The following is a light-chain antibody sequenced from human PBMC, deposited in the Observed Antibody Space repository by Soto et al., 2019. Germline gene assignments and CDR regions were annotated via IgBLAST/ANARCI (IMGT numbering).Light chain of an antibody. V-gene: IGLV2-14*01. CDR2: EVS. CDR1: SRDVGGYNY. CDR3: SSYTGSSTLL. J-gene: IGLJ2*01. Sequence: QTALTQPASVSGSPGQSISISCNGTSRDVGGYNYVSWYHQHPGKAPKLMIYEVSNRPSGVSNRFSGSKSGKTASLTISGLQAEDEGDYYCSSYTGSSTLLFGGGTKLTVL.